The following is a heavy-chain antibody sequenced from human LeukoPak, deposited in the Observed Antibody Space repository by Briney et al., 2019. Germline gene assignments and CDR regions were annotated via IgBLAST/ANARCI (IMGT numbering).Heavy chain of an antibody. V-gene: IGHV3-23*01. J-gene: IGHJ5*02. CDR1: GLTFRRYA. Sequence: PGGSLRLSCAASGLTFRRYAMSWVRQAPGKGLEWVSDISGSGGSTYYADSVKGRLTISRDNSKNTLYLQMNSLRAEDTAVYYCAKAPARRWFDPWGQGTLVTVSS. CDR2: ISGSGGST. D-gene: IGHD6-6*01. CDR3: AKAPARRWFDP.